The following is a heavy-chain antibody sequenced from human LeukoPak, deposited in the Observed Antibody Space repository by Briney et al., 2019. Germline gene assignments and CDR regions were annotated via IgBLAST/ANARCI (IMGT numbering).Heavy chain of an antibody. CDR3: ARPHWSGYYSAFDI. CDR2: INHSGST. Sequence: SETLSLTCAVYGGSFSGYYWSWIRQPPGKGLEWIGEINHSGSTNYNPSLKSRVTISVDTSKNQFSLKLSSVTAADTAVYYCARPHWSGYYSAFDIWGQGTMVTVSS. J-gene: IGHJ3*02. D-gene: IGHD3-3*01. V-gene: IGHV4-34*01. CDR1: GGSFSGYY.